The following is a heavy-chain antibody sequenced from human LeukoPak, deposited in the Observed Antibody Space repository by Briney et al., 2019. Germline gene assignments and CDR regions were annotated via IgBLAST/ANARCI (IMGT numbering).Heavy chain of an antibody. D-gene: IGHD2-2*01. CDR2: ISSSSSYI. CDR1: GFTFSSYS. V-gene: IGHV3-21*01. Sequence: TGGPLRLSCAASGFTFSSYSMNWVRQAPGKGLEWVSSISSSSSYIYYADSVKGRFTISRDNAKNSLYLQMNSLRAEDTAVYYCARGDGGSAVPAAIYFDYWGQGTLVTVSS. CDR3: ARGDGGSAVPAAIYFDY. J-gene: IGHJ4*02.